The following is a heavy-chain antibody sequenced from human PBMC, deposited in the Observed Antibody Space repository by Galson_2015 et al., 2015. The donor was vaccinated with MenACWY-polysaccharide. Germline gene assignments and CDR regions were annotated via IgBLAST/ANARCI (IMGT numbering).Heavy chain of an antibody. D-gene: IGHD3-22*01. CDR1: GGSMSGSY. CDR2: IYYSGST. V-gene: IGHV4-59*01. CDR3: ARGYFDSRGYSNWFDP. Sequence: SETLSLTCRVSGGSMSGSYWSWLRQPPGKELEWIGYIYYSGSTNYNPSLESRVTISVDTPKNQFSLKLTSVTAADTAVYYCARGYFDSRGYSNWFDPWGQGTLVTVSS. J-gene: IGHJ5*02.